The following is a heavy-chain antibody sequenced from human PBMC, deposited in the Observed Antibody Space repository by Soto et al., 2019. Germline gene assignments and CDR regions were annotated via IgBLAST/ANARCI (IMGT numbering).Heavy chain of an antibody. J-gene: IGHJ4*02. V-gene: IGHV3-23*01. CDR1: GFTFSIFA. CDR3: AKEVSLGSTVDLGY. Sequence: GALRLSCAASGFTFSIFAMSWVRQSPGKGLEWVSTISGSGGSTYYADAVKGRFSISRDNSMGTLYLQMKSLRVEDTAIYYCAKEVSLGSTVDLGYWGQGTLVTVSS. D-gene: IGHD7-27*01. CDR2: ISGSGGST.